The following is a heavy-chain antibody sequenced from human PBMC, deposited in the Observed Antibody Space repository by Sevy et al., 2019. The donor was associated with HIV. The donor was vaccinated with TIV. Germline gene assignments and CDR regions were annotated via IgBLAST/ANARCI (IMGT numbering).Heavy chain of an antibody. CDR1: GYRFTSHW. Sequence: GESLKISCKGSGYRFTSHWIGWVRHMPGKGLEWMGVIYADDSDNRYSPSFQGQVTFSADKSISTAYLQWSSLKASDTGVYYCATSRSGYLDSSGYYIYWGQGTLVTVSS. D-gene: IGHD3-22*01. CDR2: IYADDSDN. V-gene: IGHV5-51*01. J-gene: IGHJ4*02. CDR3: ATSRSGYLDSSGYYIY.